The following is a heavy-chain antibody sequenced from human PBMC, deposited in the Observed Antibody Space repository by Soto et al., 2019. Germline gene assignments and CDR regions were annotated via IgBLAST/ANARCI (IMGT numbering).Heavy chain of an antibody. CDR2: IYGSGSST. CDR1: GFTFSTYT. J-gene: IGHJ4*02. CDR3: AKDLTAAAGSPDFDF. D-gene: IGHD6-13*01. Sequence: GGSLRLSCAASGFTFSTYTMNWVRQAPGKGLEWVSGIYGSGSSTYYADSVKGRFTISRDNSKNTLYLQMNSLRAEDTAVYYCAKDLTAAAGSPDFDFWGQGTLVTVSS. V-gene: IGHV3-23*01.